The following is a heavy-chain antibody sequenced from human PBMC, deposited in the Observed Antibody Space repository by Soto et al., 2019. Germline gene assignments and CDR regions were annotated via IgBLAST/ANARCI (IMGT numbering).Heavy chain of an antibody. CDR1: GGSMSGHA. J-gene: IGHJ4*02. CDR3: VRGKSYSVYDF. D-gene: IGHD5-12*01. Sequence: PSETLSLTCSVSGGSMSGHAWVWIRQAAGKGLEWIGHIYPSGSASYNPTLRSRVTMSLDTSRNHFFLNLTSATTADTAVYYCVRGKSYSVYDFWGPGTLVTVSS. CDR2: IYPSGSA. V-gene: IGHV4-4*07.